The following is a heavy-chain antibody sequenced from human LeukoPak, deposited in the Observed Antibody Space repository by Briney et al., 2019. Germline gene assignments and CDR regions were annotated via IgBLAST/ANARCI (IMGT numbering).Heavy chain of an antibody. J-gene: IGHJ4*02. Sequence: WGSLRLSCAASGFTFSSYAMSWVRQAPGKGLEWVSAISGSGGSTYYADSVKGRFTISRDNSKNTLYLQMNSLRAEDTAVYYCAKDQAYGSGSYYDYWGQGTLVTVSS. CDR3: AKDQAYGSGSYYDY. D-gene: IGHD3-10*01. CDR1: GFTFSSYA. CDR2: ISGSGGST. V-gene: IGHV3-23*01.